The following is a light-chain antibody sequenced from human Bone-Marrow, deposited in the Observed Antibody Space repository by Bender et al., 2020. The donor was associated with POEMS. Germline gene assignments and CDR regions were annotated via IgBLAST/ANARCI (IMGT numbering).Light chain of an antibody. CDR2: DVS. CDR3: CSYAGSYTYV. V-gene: IGLV2-14*03. J-gene: IGLJ1*01. CDR1: SSDIGAFNY. Sequence: QSALTQPASVSGSPGQSITISCTGTSSDIGAFNYVSWYQQHPGKAPKVMIYDVSNRPSGVSNRFSGSKSGNSAFLTVSGLQAEDEADYYCCSYAGSYTYVFATGTKVTVL.